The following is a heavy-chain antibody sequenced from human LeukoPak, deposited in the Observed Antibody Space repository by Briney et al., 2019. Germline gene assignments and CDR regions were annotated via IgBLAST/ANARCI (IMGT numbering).Heavy chain of an antibody. CDR2: INHSGST. D-gene: IGHD3-10*01. V-gene: IGHV4-39*07. J-gene: IGHJ4*02. Sequence: SETLSLTCTVSGDSISSGNYYWSWIRQPPGKGLEWIGEINHSGSTNYNPSLKSRVTISVDTSKNQFSLKLSSVTAADTAVYYCARGERSWFGGYFDYWGQGTLVTVSS. CDR3: ARGERSWFGGYFDY. CDR1: GDSISSGNYY.